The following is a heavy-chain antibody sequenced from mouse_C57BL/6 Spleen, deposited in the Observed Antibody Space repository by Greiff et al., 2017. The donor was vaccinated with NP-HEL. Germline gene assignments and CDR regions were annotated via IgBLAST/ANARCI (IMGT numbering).Heavy chain of an antibody. CDR3: ARLDYDDRFAY. CDR2: ISSGGSYT. V-gene: IGHV5-6*02. Sequence: EVKLVESGGDLVKPGGSLKLSCAASGFTFSSYGMSWVRQTPDKRLEWVATISSGGSYTYYPDSVKGRFTISRDNAKNTLYLQMSSLKSEDTAMYYCARLDYDDRFAYWGQGTLVTVSA. CDR1: GFTFSSYG. J-gene: IGHJ3*01. D-gene: IGHD2-4*01.